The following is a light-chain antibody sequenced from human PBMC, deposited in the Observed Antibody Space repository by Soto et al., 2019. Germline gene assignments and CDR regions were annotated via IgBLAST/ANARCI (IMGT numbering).Light chain of an antibody. CDR3: QQRSNWLT. J-gene: IGKJ4*01. V-gene: IGKV3D-11*01. CDR2: DAS. Sequence: EIGLTQSAATLSWWPGERATLSCRGSQGVSSYLACYQQTPGQAPRLLIYDASIRATGIPARFSGSGPGTDFPLTISRLAPEDFTVYCCQQRSNWLTFGRGTKVDIK. CDR1: QGVSSY.